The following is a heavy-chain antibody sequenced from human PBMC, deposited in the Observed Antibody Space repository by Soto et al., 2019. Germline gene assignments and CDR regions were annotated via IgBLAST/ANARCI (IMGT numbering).Heavy chain of an antibody. CDR2: IYWDDDK. CDR3: AHSVGYYRGNFAFAP. Sequence: QITLKESGPPLVKPTQTLTLTCTFSGFSLSTSGVGVGWIRQPPGKALEWLALIYWDDDKRYSPSLKSRLTNTKDTSNIQVVLTMTDMDPVDTATYYCAHSVGYYRGNFAFAPWGQGTLVTVSS. V-gene: IGHV2-5*02. J-gene: IGHJ5*02. CDR1: GFSLSTSGVG. D-gene: IGHD4-17*01.